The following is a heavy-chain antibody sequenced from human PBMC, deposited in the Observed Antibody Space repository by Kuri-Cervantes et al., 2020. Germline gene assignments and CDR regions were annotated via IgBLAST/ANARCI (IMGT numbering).Heavy chain of an antibody. Sequence: SQTLSLTCAVYDGSFSDYYWTWIRQPPGKGLEWIGEISHRGSTNYNPSLKSRVTISVDTSKNQFSLKLSSVTAADTAVYYCARHSGHKSGSYHSSFGYWGQGTLVTVPQ. J-gene: IGHJ4*02. CDR3: ARHSGHKSGSYHSSFGY. CDR1: DGSFSDYY. V-gene: IGHV4-34*01. D-gene: IGHD1-26*01. CDR2: ISHRGST.